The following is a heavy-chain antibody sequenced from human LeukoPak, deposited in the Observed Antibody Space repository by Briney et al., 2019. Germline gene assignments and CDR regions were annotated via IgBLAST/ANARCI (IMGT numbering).Heavy chain of an antibody. CDR3: ARVSCSGGSCYHDGAFDI. V-gene: IGHV3-21*01. J-gene: IGHJ3*02. CDR2: ISSSSYI. CDR1: GFTFSSYS. D-gene: IGHD2-15*01. Sequence: GGSLRLSCAASGFTFSSYSMNWVRQAPGKGLEWVSSISSSSYIYYADSVKGRFTISRDNAKNSLYLQMNSLRAEDTAVYYCARVSCSGGSCYHDGAFDIWGQGTMVTVSS.